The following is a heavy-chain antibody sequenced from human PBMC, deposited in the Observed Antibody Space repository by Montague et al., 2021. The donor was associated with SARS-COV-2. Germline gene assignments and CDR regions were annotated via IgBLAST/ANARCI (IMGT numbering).Heavy chain of an antibody. V-gene: IGHV4-34*01. CDR3: ARGLGRIEDV. CDR1: GGSFSGYY. Sequence: SETLPLTCAVYGGSFSGYYWSWIRQSPGKGLEWIGEINHSGSTNYNPSLKSRVTISVDTSKNQFSLKLSSVTAADTAVYYCARGLGRIEDVWGQGTTVTVSS. J-gene: IGHJ6*02. D-gene: IGHD1-26*01. CDR2: INHSGST.